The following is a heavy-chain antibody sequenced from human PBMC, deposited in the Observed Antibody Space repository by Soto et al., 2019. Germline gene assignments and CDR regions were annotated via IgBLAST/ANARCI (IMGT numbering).Heavy chain of an antibody. V-gene: IGHV4-4*02. D-gene: IGHD6-19*01. CDR3: ARDPGRAVALD. Sequence: PSETLSLTCAVSGGSISGSSWWSWIRQSPGKGLEWIGEIYHSGNTNYNPSLKSRVSISVDTSKNQFSLEIYSVNASDTAIYYCARDPGRAVALDWGEGTLVT. CDR1: GGSISGSSW. J-gene: IGHJ4*02. CDR2: IYHSGNT.